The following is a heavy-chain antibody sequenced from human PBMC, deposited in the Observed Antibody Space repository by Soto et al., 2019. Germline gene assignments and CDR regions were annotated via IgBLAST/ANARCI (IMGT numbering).Heavy chain of an antibody. J-gene: IGHJ5*02. V-gene: IGHV4-59*01. Sequence: ASETLSLTCTVSGGSISSYYWSWIRQPPGKGLEWIGYIYYSGSTNYNPSLKSRVTISVDTSKNQFSLKLSSVTAADTAVYYCARDYCSGGSCYFGFDPWGQGTLVTVSS. CDR2: IYYSGST. CDR3: ARDYCSGGSCYFGFDP. D-gene: IGHD2-15*01. CDR1: GGSISSYY.